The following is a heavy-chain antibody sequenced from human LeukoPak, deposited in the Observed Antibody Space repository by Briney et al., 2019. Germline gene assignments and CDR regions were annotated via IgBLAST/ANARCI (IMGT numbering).Heavy chain of an antibody. CDR1: GFTFSSYS. CDR3: ARDLGGYDSSGWYDFYYFDY. CDR2: ISSSSSYI. Sequence: PGGSLRLSCAASGFTFSSYSMNWVRQAPGKGLEWVSSISSSSSYIYYADSVKGRFTTSRDNAKNSLYLQMNSLRAEDTAVYYCARDLGGYDSSGWYDFYYFDYWGQGTLVTVSS. V-gene: IGHV3-21*01. D-gene: IGHD6-19*01. J-gene: IGHJ4*02.